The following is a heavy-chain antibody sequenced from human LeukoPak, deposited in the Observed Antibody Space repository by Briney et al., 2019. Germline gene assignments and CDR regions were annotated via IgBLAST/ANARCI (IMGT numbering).Heavy chain of an antibody. J-gene: IGHJ4*02. Sequence: PGGSLRLSCATSGFTFTNYGMAWVRQAPGKGLEWVSAISGSGGSTYYADSVKGRFTISRDNSKNTLYLQMNSLRAEDTAVYYCAKDSRTSKLVLFPVDYWGQGTLVTVSS. CDR2: ISGSGGST. CDR1: GFTFTNYG. D-gene: IGHD6-13*01. V-gene: IGHV3-23*01. CDR3: AKDSRTSKLVLFPVDY.